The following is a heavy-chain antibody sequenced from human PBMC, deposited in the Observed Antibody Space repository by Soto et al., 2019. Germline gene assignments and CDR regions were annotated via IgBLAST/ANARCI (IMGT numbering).Heavy chain of an antibody. D-gene: IGHD6-13*01. V-gene: IGHV3-23*01. Sequence: GGSLRLSCAASGFTFSSYAMSWVRQAPGKGLEWFSAICGSGGSTYYADSVKGRFTISRDNSKNTLYLQMNSLRAEDTAVYYCAKASSSWYYYYGMDVWGQGTTVTVSS. CDR3: AKASSSWYYYYGMDV. J-gene: IGHJ6*02. CDR2: ICGSGGST. CDR1: GFTFSSYA.